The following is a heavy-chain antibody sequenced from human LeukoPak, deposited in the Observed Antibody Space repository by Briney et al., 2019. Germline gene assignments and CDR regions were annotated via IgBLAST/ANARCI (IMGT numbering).Heavy chain of an antibody. CDR3: ARSAPPGEVVRGVIPRPPHFDY. Sequence: ASVKVSCKASGYTFTSYYMHWVRQAPGQGLEWMGIINPSGGSTSYAQKFQGRVTMTRDTSTSTVYMELSSLRSEDTAVYYCARSAPPGEVVRGVIPRPPHFDYWGQGTLVTVSS. CDR2: INPSGGST. D-gene: IGHD3-10*01. V-gene: IGHV1-46*01. CDR1: GYTFTSYY. J-gene: IGHJ4*02.